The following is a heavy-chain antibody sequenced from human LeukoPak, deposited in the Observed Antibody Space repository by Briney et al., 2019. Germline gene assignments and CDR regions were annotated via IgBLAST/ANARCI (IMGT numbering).Heavy chain of an antibody. CDR1: GFTFSSYA. Sequence: GGSLRLSCAASGFTFSSYAMSWVRQAPGKGLEWVSGISGSGGSTDYADSVKGRFTISRGNSKNTLYLQMNSLRAEDTAVYYCAKDLLGHVYYYDSSGYIDIWGQGTMVTVSS. D-gene: IGHD3-22*01. CDR2: ISGSGGST. V-gene: IGHV3-23*01. CDR3: AKDLLGHVYYYDSSGYIDI. J-gene: IGHJ3*02.